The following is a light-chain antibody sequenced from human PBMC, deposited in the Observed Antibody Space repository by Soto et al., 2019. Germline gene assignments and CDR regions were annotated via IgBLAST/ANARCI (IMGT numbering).Light chain of an antibody. J-gene: IGKJ2*01. CDR1: ESISSKS. Sequence: EIVLTQSPGTLSLSPGERATLSCRASESISSKSLAWYQQKPGQAPRLLIYGTFNRATGIPDRFSGGGSGTDFTLTISRLEPEDFAVYFCQQYGSSPYTCGQGTKLEI. V-gene: IGKV3-20*01. CDR2: GTF. CDR3: QQYGSSPYT.